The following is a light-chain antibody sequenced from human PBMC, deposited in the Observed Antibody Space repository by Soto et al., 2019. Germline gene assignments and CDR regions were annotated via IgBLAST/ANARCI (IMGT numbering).Light chain of an antibody. CDR3: QQYENLPLT. CDR1: HGISNY. J-gene: IGKJ4*01. V-gene: IGKV1-33*01. CDR2: DAT. Sequence: DIQMTQSPASLSASVGDRVTITCQAGHGISNYLNWYQQKPGKAPKLLIYDATNLETGVPSRFSGSGSGSEYTFTISSLQPEDIATYYCQQYENLPLTFGGGTKVEIK.